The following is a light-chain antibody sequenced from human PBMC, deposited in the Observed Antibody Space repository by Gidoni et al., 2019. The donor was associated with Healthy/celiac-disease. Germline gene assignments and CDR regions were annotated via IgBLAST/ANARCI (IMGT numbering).Light chain of an antibody. CDR3: QQYYSTPYT. Sequence: DIVMTQSPDSLAVSLGERATINCKSSQSVLYSSNNKNYLAWYQQKPGQPPKLLIYWASTRESGVPDRFSGRGSGTDFTLTIRSLHAEDVAVYYCQQYYSTPYTFGQGTKLEIK. CDR1: QSVLYSSNNKNY. J-gene: IGKJ2*01. CDR2: WAS. V-gene: IGKV4-1*01.